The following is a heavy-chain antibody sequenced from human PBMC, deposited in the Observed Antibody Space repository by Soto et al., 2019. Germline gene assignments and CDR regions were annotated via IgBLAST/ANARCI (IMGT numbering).Heavy chain of an antibody. Sequence: SETLSLTCAVSGGSISSSNWSSWVRHPPGKGLEWIGEIYHSGSTNYNPSLKSRVTISVDKSKNQFSLKLSSVTAADTAVYYCARDLWFGELGPCGQRTLVTVSS. CDR1: GGSISSSNW. J-gene: IGHJ5*02. CDR2: IYHSGST. V-gene: IGHV4-4*02. CDR3: ARDLWFGELGP. D-gene: IGHD3-10*01.